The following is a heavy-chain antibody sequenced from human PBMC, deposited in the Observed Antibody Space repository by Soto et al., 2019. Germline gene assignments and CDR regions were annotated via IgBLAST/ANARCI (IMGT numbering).Heavy chain of an antibody. CDR2: INAGNGNT. CDR3: ASSYYGSGNPKDYYYGMDV. V-gene: IGHV1-3*01. CDR1: GYTFTSYA. J-gene: IGHJ6*02. Sequence: QVQLVQSGAEVKKPGASVKVSCKASGYTFTSYAMHWVRQAPGQRLEWMGWINAGNGNTKYSQKFQGRVTITRDTSASTANMELISMRSEDTAVYYCASSYYGSGNPKDYYYGMDVWGQGTTVTVSS. D-gene: IGHD3-10*01.